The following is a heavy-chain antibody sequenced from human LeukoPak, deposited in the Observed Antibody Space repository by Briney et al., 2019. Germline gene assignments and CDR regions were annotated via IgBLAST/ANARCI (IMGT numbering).Heavy chain of an antibody. CDR2: IRYSGTT. Sequence: SETLSLTCTVSGGSISSTYDHWDWIRQPPGKGLEWMGSIRYSGTTYYNPSLKGRVTIFVDTSNNQFSLGLSSVTAADTAVYYCARRLHYFDYWGQGSLVTVSS. CDR1: GGSISSTYDH. V-gene: IGHV4-39*01. D-gene: IGHD2-21*02. CDR3: ARRLHYFDY. J-gene: IGHJ4*02.